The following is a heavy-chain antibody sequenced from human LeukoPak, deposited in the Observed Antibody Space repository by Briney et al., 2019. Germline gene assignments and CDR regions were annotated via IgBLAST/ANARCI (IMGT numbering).Heavy chain of an antibody. D-gene: IGHD6-13*01. J-gene: IGHJ4*02. V-gene: IGHV4-59*08. Sequence: SETLSLTCTVSGGSISSYYWSWIRQPPGKGLEWIGYIYYSGSANYNPSLKSRVTISVDTSKNQFSLKLSSVTAADTAVYYCARQLRGIAPYYFDHWGQGTLVTVSS. CDR1: GGSISSYY. CDR2: IYYSGSA. CDR3: ARQLRGIAPYYFDH.